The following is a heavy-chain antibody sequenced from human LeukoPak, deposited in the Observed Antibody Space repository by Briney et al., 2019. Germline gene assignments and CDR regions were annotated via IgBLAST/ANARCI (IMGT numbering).Heavy chain of an antibody. D-gene: IGHD2-21*02. CDR2: FSDSGGTS. CDR3: AKVFVTGMSYLPH. Sequence: GGSLRLSCAGSGFTFSSYAMSWVRQAPGKGLEWVSGFSDSGGTSYYADSVKGRLTISRDNSKNTLYLQMNSLRAEDTAVYYCAKVFVTGMSYLPHWGQGTLVTVSS. J-gene: IGHJ1*01. V-gene: IGHV3-23*01. CDR1: GFTFSSYA.